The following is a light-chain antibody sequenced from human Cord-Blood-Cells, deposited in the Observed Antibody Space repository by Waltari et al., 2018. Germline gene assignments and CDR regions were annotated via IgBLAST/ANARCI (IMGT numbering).Light chain of an antibody. J-gene: IGKJ5*01. CDR2: DAS. Sequence: EIVLTQSPATLSLSPGERATLSCRASHSVSSYVAWYQQQPGQAPRLLIYDASDWATGFPARFRGSGSGTEFTLTISSLEHEDFAVYYSQQRSNWPPITFGQGTRLGI. V-gene: IGKV3-11*01. CDR3: QQRSNWPPIT. CDR1: HSVSSY.